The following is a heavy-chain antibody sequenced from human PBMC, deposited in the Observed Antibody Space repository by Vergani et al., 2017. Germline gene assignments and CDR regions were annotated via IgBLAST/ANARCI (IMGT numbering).Heavy chain of an antibody. D-gene: IGHD6-19*01. Sequence: QLQLQESGPGLVKPSETLSLTCTVSGGSISSSSYYWGWIRQPPGKGLEWIGSIYDSGSTYYNPSLKSRVTISVDTSKNQFSVKLSSVTAADTAVYYCARRGMERWLVRRASFDIWGKGTMVTVSS. V-gene: IGHV4-39*01. J-gene: IGHJ3*02. CDR2: IYDSGST. CDR3: ARRGMERWLVRRASFDI. CDR1: GGSISSSSYY.